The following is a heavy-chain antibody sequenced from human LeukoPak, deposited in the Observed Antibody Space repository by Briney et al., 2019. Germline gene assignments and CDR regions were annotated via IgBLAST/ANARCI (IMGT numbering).Heavy chain of an antibody. CDR3: ARRPIVGRNWFDP. Sequence: PSEALSLTCAVYGGSFSGYYWSWIRQPPGKGLEWIGEINHSGSTNYNPSLKSRVTISVDTSKNQFSLKLSSVTAADTAVYYCARRPIVGRNWFDPWGQGTLVTVSS. CDR2: INHSGST. J-gene: IGHJ5*02. D-gene: IGHD2-15*01. V-gene: IGHV4-34*01. CDR1: GGSFSGYY.